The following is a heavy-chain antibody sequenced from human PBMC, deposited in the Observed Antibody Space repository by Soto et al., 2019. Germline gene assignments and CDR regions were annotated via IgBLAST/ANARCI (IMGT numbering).Heavy chain of an antibody. Sequence: SETLSLTCTVSGGSISSGGYYWSWIRQHPGKGLEWIGYIYYSGSTYYNPSLKSRVTISVDTSKNQFSLKLSSVTAADTAVYYCARLGWDSSGYYFGYFDYWGQGTLVTVSS. J-gene: IGHJ4*02. V-gene: IGHV4-31*03. CDR1: GGSISSGGYY. CDR3: ARLGWDSSGYYFGYFDY. D-gene: IGHD3-22*01. CDR2: IYYSGST.